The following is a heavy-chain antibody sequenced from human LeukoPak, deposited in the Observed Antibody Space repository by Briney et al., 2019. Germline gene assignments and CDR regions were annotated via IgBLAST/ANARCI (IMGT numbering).Heavy chain of an antibody. D-gene: IGHD6-13*01. J-gene: IGHJ4*02. Sequence: ASVKVSCKASGYTFTSSDINWVRQAAGQGREWMGWINPNSGRTGYAQQFQGRVTMTANTSISTAYMELSSLRFDDTAVYYCARGRSGLAAAGTYDYWGQGTLITVSS. CDR2: INPNSGRT. CDR1: GYTFTSSD. CDR3: ARGRSGLAAAGTYDY. V-gene: IGHV1-8*01.